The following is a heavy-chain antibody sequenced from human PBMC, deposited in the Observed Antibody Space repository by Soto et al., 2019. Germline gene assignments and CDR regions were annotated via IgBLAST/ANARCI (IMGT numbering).Heavy chain of an antibody. CDR2: ISGSGNYT. CDR3: AREGINNYNEYYFDS. CDR1: GFTFSSYS. Sequence: GGSLRLSCAASGFTFSSYSMNWVRQAPGKGLEWVSSISGSGNYTHYADFLRGRFTISRDNAKTSLYLQMNSLRAEDTAVYYCAREGINNYNEYYFDSWGQGTVVTVSS. J-gene: IGHJ4*02. D-gene: IGHD4-4*01. V-gene: IGHV3-21*01.